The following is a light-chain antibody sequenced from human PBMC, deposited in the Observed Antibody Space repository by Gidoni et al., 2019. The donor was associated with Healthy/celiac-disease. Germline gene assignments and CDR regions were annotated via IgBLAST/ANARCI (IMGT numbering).Light chain of an antibody. CDR3: QQSYSTRWT. CDR1: QSISSY. Sequence: DIQMTQSPSSLSASVGDRVTITGRASQSISSYLNWYQQKPGQAPKLLIYAASSLQSGVTSRFSGSGSGTDFTLTISSLQPEDFATYYCQQSYSTRWTFGQGTKVEIK. CDR2: AAS. J-gene: IGKJ1*01. V-gene: IGKV1-39*01.